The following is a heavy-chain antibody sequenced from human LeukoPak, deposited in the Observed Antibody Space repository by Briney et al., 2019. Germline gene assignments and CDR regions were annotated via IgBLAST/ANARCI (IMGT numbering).Heavy chain of an antibody. CDR2: IKQDGSET. CDR1: GFTFSSYW. Sequence: PGGSLRLSCADSGFTFSSYWMSWVRQAPGKGLEWVANIKQDGSETYYVDSVKGRFTISRDNAKNSLYLQMNSLRDEDTAVYYCARDRSDVLTGYNDAFDIWGQGTMVTVSP. CDR3: ARDRSDVLTGYNDAFDI. D-gene: IGHD3-9*01. V-gene: IGHV3-7*01. J-gene: IGHJ3*02.